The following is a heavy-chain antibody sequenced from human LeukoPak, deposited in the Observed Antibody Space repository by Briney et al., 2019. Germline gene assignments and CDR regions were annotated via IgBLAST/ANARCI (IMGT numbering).Heavy chain of an antibody. CDR3: TKSDWFDP. Sequence: PGGSLRLSCVASGFIFSNYAMSWVRQAPGKGLEWVSSISGGGGRKNYADSVKGRFTISRDNSKNTLYLQMNSLRAEDTAVYYCTKSDWFDPWGQGTLVTVSS. CDR2: ISGGGGRK. V-gene: IGHV3-23*01. J-gene: IGHJ5*02. CDR1: GFIFSNYA.